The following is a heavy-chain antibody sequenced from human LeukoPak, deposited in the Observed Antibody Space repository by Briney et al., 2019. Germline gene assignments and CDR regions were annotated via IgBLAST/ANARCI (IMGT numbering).Heavy chain of an antibody. CDR1: GFTFSSYA. CDR3: AKDCRYDSSGYHGDY. D-gene: IGHD3-22*01. Sequence: GGSLRLSCAASGFTFSSYAMSWVRQAPGKGLEWVSAISGSGGSTYYADSVKGRFTISRDNPKNTLYLQMNSLRAEDTAVYYCAKDCRYDSSGYHGDYWGQGTLVTVSS. V-gene: IGHV3-23*01. CDR2: ISGSGGST. J-gene: IGHJ4*02.